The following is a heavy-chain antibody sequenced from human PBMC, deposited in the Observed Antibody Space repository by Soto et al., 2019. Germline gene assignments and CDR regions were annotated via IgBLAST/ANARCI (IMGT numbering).Heavy chain of an antibody. CDR2: ISGANGHT. Sequence: QVQVVQSGAEAKKPGASVKVSCKTSGYTFTTYGIGWVRQAPGQGLEWMGWISGANGHTNYAQNVQGRVTVTTDTSTSTAYMEPRSLRSDDPAVYYCAREVAGAGGEYDYWGQGTLVTVSS. CDR3: AREVAGAGGEYDY. D-gene: IGHD6-13*01. V-gene: IGHV1-18*01. CDR1: GYTFTTYG. J-gene: IGHJ4*02.